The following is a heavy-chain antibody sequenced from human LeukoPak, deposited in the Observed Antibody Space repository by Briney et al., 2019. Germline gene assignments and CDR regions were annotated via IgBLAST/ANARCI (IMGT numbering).Heavy chain of an antibody. Sequence: GGSLRLSCAASGFTFSRSWMSWVRQAPGKGLEWVANINDDEREKYYVDSVKGRFTISRDNAKNSLYLQMNSLRAEDTAVYYCATYSSLNRREFQYWGQGTLLTVSS. D-gene: IGHD3-22*01. CDR2: INDDEREK. V-gene: IGHV3-7*01. CDR1: GFTFSRSW. CDR3: ATYSSLNRREFQY. J-gene: IGHJ1*01.